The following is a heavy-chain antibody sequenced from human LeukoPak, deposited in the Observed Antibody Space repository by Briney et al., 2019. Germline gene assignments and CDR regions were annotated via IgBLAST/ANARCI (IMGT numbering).Heavy chain of an antibody. J-gene: IGHJ4*02. Sequence: GGSLRLSCAASGCTFSSYSMNWVRQAPGKGLEWVSSISSSSSYIYYADSVKGRFTISRDNAKNSLYLQMDSLRAEDTAVYYCARDPSGGSGSYDFDYWGQGTLVTVSS. CDR1: GCTFSSYS. V-gene: IGHV3-21*01. CDR2: ISSSSSYI. CDR3: ARDPSGGSGSYDFDY. D-gene: IGHD1-26*01.